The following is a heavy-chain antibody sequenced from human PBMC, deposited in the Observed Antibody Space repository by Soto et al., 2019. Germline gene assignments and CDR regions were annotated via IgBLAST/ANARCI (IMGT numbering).Heavy chain of an antibody. CDR1: GFTFSSYA. V-gene: IGHV3-30-3*01. CDR2: ISYDGSNK. J-gene: IGHJ6*02. Sequence: QVQLVESGGGVVQPGRSLRLSCAASGFTFSSYAMHWVRQAPGKGLEWVAVISYDGSNKYYADSVKGRFTISRDNSKNTLYLQMNSLRAEDTAVYYCARDYLDTAMVYGMDVWGQGTTVTVSS. CDR3: ARDYLDTAMVYGMDV. D-gene: IGHD5-18*01.